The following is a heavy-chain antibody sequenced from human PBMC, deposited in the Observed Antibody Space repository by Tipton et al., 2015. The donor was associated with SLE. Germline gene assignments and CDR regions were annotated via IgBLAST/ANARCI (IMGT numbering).Heavy chain of an antibody. D-gene: IGHD6-13*01. CDR2: ISGSGGST. J-gene: IGHJ4*02. CDR3: AREGLVWQQPSGY. Sequence: SLRLSCAASGFTFSSYAMSWVRQAPGKGLEWVSAISGSGGSTYYADSVKGRFTISRDNAKNSLYLQMNSLRAEDTAVYYCAREGLVWQQPSGYWGQGTLVTVSS. CDR1: GFTFSSYA. V-gene: IGHV3-23*01.